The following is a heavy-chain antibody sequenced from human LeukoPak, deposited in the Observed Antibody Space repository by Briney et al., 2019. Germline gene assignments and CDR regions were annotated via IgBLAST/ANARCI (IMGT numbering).Heavy chain of an antibody. D-gene: IGHD4-23*01. CDR3: ARGYGGNSFTP. Sequence: VASVKASCKASGYTFTGYYMHWLRQAPGQGLEWMGWINPNSGGTNYAQKLQGRVTMTRDTSISTAYMELSRLTSDDTAVYYCARGYGGNSFTPWGQGTLVTVSS. J-gene: IGHJ5*02. CDR1: GYTFTGYY. V-gene: IGHV1-2*02. CDR2: INPNSGGT.